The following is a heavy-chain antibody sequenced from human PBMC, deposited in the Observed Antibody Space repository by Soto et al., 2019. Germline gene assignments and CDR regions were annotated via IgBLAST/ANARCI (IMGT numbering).Heavy chain of an antibody. V-gene: IGHV3-30*18. CDR1: GFTFSSYG. Sequence: QVQLVESGGGVVQPGRSLRLSCAASGFTFSSYGMHWVRQAPGKGLEWVAVISYDGSNKYYADSVKGRFTISRDNSKNTLYLQMNSLRAEDTAVYYCAKDSGSYVDVPFDYWGQGTLVTVSS. CDR2: ISYDGSNK. D-gene: IGHD1-26*01. J-gene: IGHJ4*02. CDR3: AKDSGSYVDVPFDY.